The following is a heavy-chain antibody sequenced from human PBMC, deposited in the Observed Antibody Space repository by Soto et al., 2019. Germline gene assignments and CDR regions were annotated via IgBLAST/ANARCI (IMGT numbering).Heavy chain of an antibody. CDR2: IIPIFGTA. D-gene: IGHD2-15*01. CDR1: GGTFSSYA. J-gene: IGHJ5*02. V-gene: IGHV1-69*01. CDR3: ARGSPHCSGGSCYPSNNWFDP. Sequence: QVQLVQSGAEVKKPGSSVKVSCKASGGTFSSYAISWVRQAPGQGLEWMGGIIPIFGTANYAQKLQGRVTITADESTSTAYMELSSLRSEDTAVYYCARGSPHCSGGSCYPSNNWFDPWGQGTLVTVSS.